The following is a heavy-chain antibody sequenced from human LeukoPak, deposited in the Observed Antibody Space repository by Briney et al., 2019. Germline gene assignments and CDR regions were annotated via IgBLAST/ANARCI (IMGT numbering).Heavy chain of an antibody. CDR1: GFTFDDYG. D-gene: IGHD2-15*01. CDR2: INWNGGST. J-gene: IGHJ4*02. CDR3: ARLGYCSGGSCGYYFDY. V-gene: IGHV3-20*04. Sequence: PGGSLRLSCAASGFTFDDYGMSWVRQAPGKGLEWVSGINWNGGSTGYADSVKGRFTISRDNAKNSLYLQMNSLRAEDTALYYCARLGYCSGGSCGYYFDYWGQGTLVTVSS.